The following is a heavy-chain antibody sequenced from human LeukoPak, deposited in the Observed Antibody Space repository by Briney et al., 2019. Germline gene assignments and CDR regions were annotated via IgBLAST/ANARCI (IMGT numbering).Heavy chain of an antibody. CDR2: INHSGST. CDR3: ARRSTVTIPFGY. V-gene: IGHV4-34*01. Sequence: SETLSLTCAVYGGSFSGYYWSWIRQPPGKGLEWIGEINHSGSTNYNPSLKSRVTISVDKSKNQFSLKLSSVTAADTAVYYCARRSTVTIPFGYWGQGTLVTVSS. CDR1: GGSFSGYY. J-gene: IGHJ4*02. D-gene: IGHD4-11*01.